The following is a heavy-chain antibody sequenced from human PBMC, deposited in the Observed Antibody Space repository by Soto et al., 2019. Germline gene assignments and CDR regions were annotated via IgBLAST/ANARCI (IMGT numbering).Heavy chain of an antibody. CDR3: ARAQGARITIFGVVRQNWFDP. V-gene: IGHV1-8*01. J-gene: IGHJ5*02. D-gene: IGHD3-3*01. CDR1: GYTFTSYD. CDR2: MNPNSGNT. Sequence: GASVKVSCKASGYTFTSYDINWVRQATGQGLEWMGWMNPNSGNTGYAQKFQGRVTMTRNTSISTAYMELSSLRSEDTAVYYCARAQGARITIFGVVRQNWFDPWGQGTLVTVSS.